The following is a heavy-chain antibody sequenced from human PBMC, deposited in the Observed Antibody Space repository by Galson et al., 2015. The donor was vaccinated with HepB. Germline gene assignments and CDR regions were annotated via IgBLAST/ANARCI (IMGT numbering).Heavy chain of an antibody. V-gene: IGHV4-34*01. CDR1: GGSFSDSY. CDR2: INHRGST. Sequence: ETLSLTCAVYGGSFSDSYWSWIRQPPGKGLEWIGEINHRGSTNYNPSLKSRVTISVDTSKIQFSLQLSSVTAADTAIYYCAKYTSGWASFDYWGQGTLVTVSS. D-gene: IGHD6-19*01. CDR3: AKYTSGWASFDY. J-gene: IGHJ4*02.